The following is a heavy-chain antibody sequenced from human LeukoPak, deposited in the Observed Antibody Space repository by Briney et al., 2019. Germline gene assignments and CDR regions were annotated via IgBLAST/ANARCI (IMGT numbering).Heavy chain of an antibody. CDR1: GGTFSSYA. V-gene: IGHV1-69*04. CDR2: IIPILGIA. J-gene: IGHJ4*02. CDR3: ARGRIVGESGTPTLEY. Sequence: SVKVSCKASGGTFSSYAISWVRQAPGQGLEWMGRIIPILGIANYAQKFQGRVTITADKATSTAYMELSRLTSDDSAFYHCARGRIVGESGTPTLEYWGQGALVTVSS. D-gene: IGHD3-16*01.